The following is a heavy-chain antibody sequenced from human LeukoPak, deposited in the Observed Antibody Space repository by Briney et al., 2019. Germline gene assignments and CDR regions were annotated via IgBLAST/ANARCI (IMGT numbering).Heavy chain of an antibody. V-gene: IGHV3-30*18. Sequence: TGRSLRLSCAASGFTFSSYGMHWVRQAPGKGLEWVAVISYDGSNKYYADSVKGRFTISRDNSKNTLYLQMNSLRAEDTAVYYCAKDPYKVWYYFDYWGQGTLVTVSS. J-gene: IGHJ4*02. CDR1: GFTFSSYG. D-gene: IGHD2-21*01. CDR2: ISYDGSNK. CDR3: AKDPYKVWYYFDY.